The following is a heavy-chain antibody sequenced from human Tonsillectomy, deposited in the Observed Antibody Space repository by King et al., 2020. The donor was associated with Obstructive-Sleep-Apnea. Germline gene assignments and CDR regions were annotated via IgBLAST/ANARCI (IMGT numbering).Heavy chain of an antibody. Sequence: VQLVESGGGVVQPGRSLRFSCAASGFTFSNYAMHWVRQAPGKGLEWVALISYHGSNKYYADSVKGRFTISRDNSKNTLYLQMNSLRAEDTAVYYCARGTLPAYNYGLRGFDYWGQGTLVTVFS. CDR3: ARGTLPAYNYGLRGFDY. J-gene: IGHJ4*02. CDR1: GFTFSNYA. CDR2: ISYHGSNK. V-gene: IGHV3-30*04. D-gene: IGHD5-18*01.